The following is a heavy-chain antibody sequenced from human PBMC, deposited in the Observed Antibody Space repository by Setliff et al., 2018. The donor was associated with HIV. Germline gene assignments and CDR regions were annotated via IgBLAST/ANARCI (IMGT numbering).Heavy chain of an antibody. J-gene: IGHJ3*02. CDR2: VNHSGST. CDR3: ARGRDDYNYDPFDI. D-gene: IGHD4-4*01. V-gene: IGHV4-34*01. Sequence: PSETLSLTCAAYGGSFNGYYWSWIRQPPGKGLEWIGEVNHSGSTNYNPSLKSRVTISVDTSKNQFSLKLSSVTAADTAVYYCARGRDDYNYDPFDIWGQGTMVTVSS. CDR1: GGSFNGYY.